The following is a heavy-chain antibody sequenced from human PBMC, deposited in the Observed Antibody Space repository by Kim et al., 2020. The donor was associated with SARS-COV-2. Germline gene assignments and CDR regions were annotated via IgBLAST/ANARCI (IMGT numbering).Heavy chain of an antibody. D-gene: IGHD1-1*01. J-gene: IGHJ4*02. V-gene: IGHV1-24*01. CDR2: FDPEDGET. CDR3: ATDPGGYHSIWPFDY. CDR1: GYTLTELS. Sequence: ASVKVSCKVSGYTLTELSMHWVRQAPGKGLEWMGGFDPEDGETIYAQKFQGRVTMTEDTSTDTAYMELSSLRSEDTAVYYCATDPGGYHSIWPFDYWGQGTLVTVSS.